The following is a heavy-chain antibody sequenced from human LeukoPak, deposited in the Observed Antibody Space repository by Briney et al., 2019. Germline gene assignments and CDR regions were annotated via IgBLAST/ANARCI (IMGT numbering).Heavy chain of an antibody. J-gene: IGHJ4*02. CDR2: IYHSGST. CDR1: GGSISSGGYS. CDR3: ARAVRARSPQGSLMVYAWGAPYYFDY. D-gene: IGHD2-8*01. V-gene: IGHV4-30-2*01. Sequence: RPSQTLSLTCTVSGGSISSGGYSWSWIRQPPGKGLEWIGYIYHSGSTYYNPSLKSRVTISVDRSKNQFSLKLSSVTAADTAVYYCARAVRARSPQGSLMVYAWGAPYYFDYWGQGTLVTVSS.